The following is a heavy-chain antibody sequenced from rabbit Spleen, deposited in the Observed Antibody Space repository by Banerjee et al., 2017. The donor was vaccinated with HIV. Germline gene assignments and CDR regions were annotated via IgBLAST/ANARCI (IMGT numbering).Heavy chain of an antibody. Sequence: LEESGGGLVKPGGTLTLTCTVSGSSFSSNWICWVRQAPGKGLEWIACIDTNDGDTDYANWPKGRFTISKTSSTTVTLQMTSLTAADTATYFCARNYVNAFDPWGQGTLVTVS. CDR2: IDTNDGDT. D-gene: IGHD1-1*01. CDR3: ARNYVNAFDP. CDR1: GSSFSSNW. V-gene: IGHV1S45*01. J-gene: IGHJ2*01.